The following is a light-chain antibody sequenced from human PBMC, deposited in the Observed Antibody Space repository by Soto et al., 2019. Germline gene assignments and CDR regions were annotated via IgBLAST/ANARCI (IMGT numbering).Light chain of an antibody. CDR2: GNS. CDR3: QSYDSGLSGVV. CDR1: SSNIGAGYD. V-gene: IGLV1-40*01. Sequence: QSVLTQPPSVSGAPGQRVTISCTGSSSNIGAGYDVHWYQQLPGTAPKLLIYGNSNRPSGVPDRFSGSKSGTSASLAITGLQAEDEADYYCQSYDSGLSGVVVVGGTKLTVL. J-gene: IGLJ2*01.